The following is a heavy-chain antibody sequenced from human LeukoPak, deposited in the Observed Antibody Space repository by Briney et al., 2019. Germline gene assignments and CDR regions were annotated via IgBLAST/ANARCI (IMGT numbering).Heavy chain of an antibody. V-gene: IGHV4-39*01. CDR3: ARGSERDYVWGSYRYYFDY. J-gene: IGHJ4*02. Sequence: KPSETLSLTCTVSGGSISSSSYYWGWIRQPPGKGLGWICSIYYSGITYYNPSLKSQVTISVDTCKNQFSLKLSSVTAADTAVYYCARGSERDYVWGSYRYYFDYWGQGTLVTVSS. CDR1: GGSISSSSYY. CDR2: IYYSGIT. D-gene: IGHD3-16*02.